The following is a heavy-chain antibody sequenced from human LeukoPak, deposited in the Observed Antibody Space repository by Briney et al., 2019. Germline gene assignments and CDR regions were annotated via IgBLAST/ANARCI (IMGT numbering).Heavy chain of an antibody. Sequence: GGSLRLSCAASGFTFSSYWMSWVRQAPGKGLEWVANIKQDGSEKYYVDSVKGRFTISRDNAKNSLYLQMNSLRAEDTAVYYCARAIRTYYDILTGYDYWGQGTLVTVSS. CDR2: IKQDGSEK. CDR1: GFTFSSYW. D-gene: IGHD3-9*01. J-gene: IGHJ4*02. V-gene: IGHV3-7*01. CDR3: ARAIRTYYDILTGYDY.